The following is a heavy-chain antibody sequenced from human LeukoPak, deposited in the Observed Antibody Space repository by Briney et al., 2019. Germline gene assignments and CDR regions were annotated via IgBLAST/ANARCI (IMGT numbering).Heavy chain of an antibody. Sequence: SVKVSCKASGGTFSSYAISWVRQAPGQGLEWMGRIIPIFGIANYAQKFQGRVTITADKSTSTAFMELSSLRSEDAAVYYCARSTAITMIVVDPWGQGTLVTVSS. CDR2: IIPIFGIA. D-gene: IGHD3-22*01. CDR3: ARSTAITMIVVDP. J-gene: IGHJ5*02. V-gene: IGHV1-69*04. CDR1: GGTFSSYA.